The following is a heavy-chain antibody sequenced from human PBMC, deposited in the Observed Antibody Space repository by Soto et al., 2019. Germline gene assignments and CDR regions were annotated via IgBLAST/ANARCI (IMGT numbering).Heavy chain of an antibody. Sequence: GGSLRLSCAASGFTFSNAWMSWVRQAPGKGLEWVGRIKSKTDGGTTDYAAPVKGRFTISRDDSKNTLYLQMNSLKTEDTAVYYCTTAPVGATIAFDYWGQGTLVTVSS. CDR3: TTAPVGATIAFDY. D-gene: IGHD1-26*01. V-gene: IGHV3-15*01. CDR1: GFTFSNAW. J-gene: IGHJ4*02. CDR2: IKSKTDGGTT.